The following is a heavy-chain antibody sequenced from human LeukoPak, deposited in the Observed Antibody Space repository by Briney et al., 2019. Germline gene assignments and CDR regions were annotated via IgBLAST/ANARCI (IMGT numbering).Heavy chain of an antibody. CDR3: ARGDSSASNCFDP. CDR1: GGSISSDY. CDR2: IFHSGST. Sequence: SETLSLTCTVSGGSISSDYWNWIRQPPGRGLEWIGCIFHSGSTKYNPSLMSRVTISLDTSKNHFSLKVSSVTAADTAVYYCARGDSSASNCFDPWGQGTPVAVSS. J-gene: IGHJ5*02. D-gene: IGHD6-19*01. V-gene: IGHV4-59*01.